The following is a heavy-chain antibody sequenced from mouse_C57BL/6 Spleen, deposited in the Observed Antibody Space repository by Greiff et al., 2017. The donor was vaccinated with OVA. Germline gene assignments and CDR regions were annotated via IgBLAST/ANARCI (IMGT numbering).Heavy chain of an antibody. J-gene: IGHJ4*01. V-gene: IGHV1-80*01. D-gene: IGHD1-1*01. CDR1: GYAFSSSW. CDR3: ARNYGSSYGAMDY. CDR2: IYPGDGDT. Sequence: QVQLQQSGAELVKPGASVKISCKASGYAFSSSWMNWVKQRPGKGLEWIGQIYPGDGDTNYNGKFKGKATLTADKSSSTAYMQLSSQTSEDSAVYFCARNYGSSYGAMDYWGQGTSVTVSS.